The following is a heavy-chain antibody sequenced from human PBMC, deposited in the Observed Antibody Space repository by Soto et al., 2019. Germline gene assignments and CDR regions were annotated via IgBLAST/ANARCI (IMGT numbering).Heavy chain of an antibody. V-gene: IGHV3-66*01. CDR3: ARGCWDMASCYSTFVELAFDI. CDR2: IYSGGST. Sequence: EVQLVESGGGLVQPGGSLRLSCAASGFTVSSNYMSWVGQAPGKGLEWVSVIYSGGSTYYADSVKGRFTISRDNSRTTLYLQENILRAEDTAVYYCARGCWDMASCYSTFVELAFDIWGQGTMVTASS. CDR1: GFTVSSNY. D-gene: IGHD2-2*01. J-gene: IGHJ3*02.